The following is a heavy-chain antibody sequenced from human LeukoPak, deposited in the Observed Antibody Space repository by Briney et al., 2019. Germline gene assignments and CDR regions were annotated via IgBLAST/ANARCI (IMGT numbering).Heavy chain of an antibody. D-gene: IGHD6-13*01. CDR1: GGSFSGYY. J-gene: IGHJ4*02. CDR3: ARSSSWYPRNFDY. CDR2: INHSGST. V-gene: IGHV4-34*01. Sequence: SETLSLTLAFYGGSFSGYYWRWIRQPPGKGLEWIGEINHSGSTNYNPSLKSRVTISVDTSKNQFSLKLSSVTAADTAVYYCARSSSWYPRNFDYWGQGTLVTVSS.